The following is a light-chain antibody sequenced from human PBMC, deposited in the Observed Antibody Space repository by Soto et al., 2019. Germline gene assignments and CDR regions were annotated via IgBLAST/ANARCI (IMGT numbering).Light chain of an antibody. CDR1: QTVSNQ. J-gene: IGKJ5*01. CDR3: QQRAGSST. V-gene: IGKV3-11*01. CDR2: DAS. Sequence: VLTQSPVTLSLSPGERATLSCRASQTVSNQLAWYRQKPGQAPRLLIYDASRRVTGIPARFSGSGSGTDFTLTLSSLEPEDFAVYYCQQRAGSSTFGQGTRLEI.